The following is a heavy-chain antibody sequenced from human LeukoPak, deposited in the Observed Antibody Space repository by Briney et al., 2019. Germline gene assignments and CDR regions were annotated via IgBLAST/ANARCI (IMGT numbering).Heavy chain of an antibody. Sequence: SETLSLTCTVSGGSISSSSYYWGWIRQPPGTGLEWIGSIYYSGSTNYNPSLKSRVTMSVDTSKNQFSLKLSSVTAADTAVYYCARDRGEDTAMVTFGEADYYYYYMDVWGKGTTVTISS. CDR3: ARDRGEDTAMVTFGEADYYYYYMDV. CDR2: IYYSGST. D-gene: IGHD5-18*01. J-gene: IGHJ6*03. V-gene: IGHV4-39*07. CDR1: GGSISSSSYY.